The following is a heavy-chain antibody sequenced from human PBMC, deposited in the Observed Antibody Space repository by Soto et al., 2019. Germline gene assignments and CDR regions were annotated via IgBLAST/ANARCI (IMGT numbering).Heavy chain of an antibody. D-gene: IGHD3-10*01. J-gene: IGHJ4*02. Sequence: EVQLLESGGGLVQPGGSLRLSCGGSGFTFNSYAMTWVRQAPGKRLEWVSAISGSGGTTYYANSVKGRITISRDQSKDTLYLQMNSLRAEDTAIYYCAKDRHYGSGTYSDSYLDYWGQGTLVTVSS. V-gene: IGHV3-23*01. CDR2: ISGSGGTT. CDR1: GFTFNSYA. CDR3: AKDRHYGSGTYSDSYLDY.